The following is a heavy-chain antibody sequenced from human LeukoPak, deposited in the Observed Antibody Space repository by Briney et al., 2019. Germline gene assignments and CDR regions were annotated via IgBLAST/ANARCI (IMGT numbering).Heavy chain of an antibody. V-gene: IGHV3-11*01. CDR1: GFTFSDYY. Sequence: GGSLRLSCAASGFTFSDYYMSWIRRAPGKGLEWVSYISSSGSTIYYADSVKGRFTISRDNAKNSLYLQMNSLRAEDTAVYYCARSRRVYSSSSAYFYGTDVWGQGTTVTVSS. CDR2: ISSSGSTI. J-gene: IGHJ6*02. D-gene: IGHD6-6*01. CDR3: ARSRRVYSSSSAYFYGTDV.